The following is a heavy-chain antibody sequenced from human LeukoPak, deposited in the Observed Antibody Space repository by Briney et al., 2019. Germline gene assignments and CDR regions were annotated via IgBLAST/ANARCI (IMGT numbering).Heavy chain of an antibody. V-gene: IGHV3-53*01. D-gene: IGHD3-10*01. J-gene: IGHJ6*03. CDR3: ARGGVNTMVRGVIRYYYMDV. Sequence: GGSLRLSCAASAFTVSSNYMSWVRQAPGQGLEWVSIIYSGGSTYYADSVKGRFTISRDNSKNTLYLQMNSLRAEDTAVYYCARGGVNTMVRGVIRYYYMDVWGKGTTVTISS. CDR2: IYSGGST. CDR1: AFTVSSNY.